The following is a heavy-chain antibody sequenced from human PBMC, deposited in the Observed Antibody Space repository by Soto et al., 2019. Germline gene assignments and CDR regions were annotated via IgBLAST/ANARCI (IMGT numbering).Heavy chain of an antibody. CDR2: ISAYNGNT. Sequence: ASVKVSCKASGYTFTSYGISWVRQAPGQGLEWMGWISAYNGNTNYAQKLQGRVTMTTDTSTSTAYMELRSLRSDDTAVYYCARDVSTYYDFWSGYYGSDYWGHGTLVTVSS. CDR1: GYTFTSYG. CDR3: ARDVSTYYDFWSGYYGSDY. V-gene: IGHV1-18*01. J-gene: IGHJ4*01. D-gene: IGHD3-3*01.